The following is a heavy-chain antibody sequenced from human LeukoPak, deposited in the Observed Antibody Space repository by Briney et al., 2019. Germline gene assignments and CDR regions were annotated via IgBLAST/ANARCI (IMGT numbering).Heavy chain of an antibody. Sequence: PGESLKISSKCSGYSFTSYWIGWVRQMPGKDLEWMGIIYPGDSDTRYSPSFQGQVTISADKSISTAYLQWSSLKASDTAMYYCARLPPASYGSGSYYNSPYYYYYMDVWGKGTTVTVSS. CDR2: IYPGDSDT. J-gene: IGHJ6*03. CDR3: ARLPPASYGSGSYYNSPYYYYYMDV. D-gene: IGHD3-10*01. V-gene: IGHV5-51*01. CDR1: GYSFTSYW.